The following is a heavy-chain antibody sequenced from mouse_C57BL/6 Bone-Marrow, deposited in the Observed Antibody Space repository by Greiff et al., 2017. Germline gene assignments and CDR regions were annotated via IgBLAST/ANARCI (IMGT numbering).Heavy chain of an antibody. CDR2: ISSGGDYI. V-gene: IGHV5-9-1*02. J-gene: IGHJ4*01. Sequence: EVKLVESGAGLVKPGGSLKLSCAASGFTFSSYAMSWVRQTPEKRLEWVAYISSGGDYIYYADTVKGRVTISRDNARNTLYLQMISLKSEDTAMYYCTREKSYPGDYWGQGTSVTVSS. D-gene: IGHD1-1*01. CDR3: TREKSYPGDY. CDR1: GFTFSSYA.